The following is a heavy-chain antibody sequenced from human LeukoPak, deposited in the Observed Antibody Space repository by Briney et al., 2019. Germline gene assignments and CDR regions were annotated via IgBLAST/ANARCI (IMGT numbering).Heavy chain of an antibody. J-gene: IGHJ2*01. V-gene: IGHV4-39*01. CDR2: FYYSGST. CDR3: ARPSFGLTGHFDL. CDR1: GGSISSSNYY. Sequence: SETLSLTCTVSGGSISSSNYYWGWTRQPPGKGVEWIGSFYYSGSTYDNASLKSPVTISVDTSKNQFSLKLGSVAAADTAVYYCARPSFGLTGHFDLWGRGTLVTVSS. D-gene: IGHD3-9*01.